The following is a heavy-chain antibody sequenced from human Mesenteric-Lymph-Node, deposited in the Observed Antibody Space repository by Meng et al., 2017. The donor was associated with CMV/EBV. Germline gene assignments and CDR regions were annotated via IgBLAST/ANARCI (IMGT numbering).Heavy chain of an antibody. Sequence: GGSLRLSCAASGFTFSTYWMHWVRQAPGKGLVWVSRINSDGSSTSYGDSVKGRFTISRDNAKHTLYLQMNSLRAEDTAVYYCARDDYYGSGRGMDVWGQGTTVTVSS. V-gene: IGHV3-74*01. J-gene: IGHJ6*02. CDR1: GFTFSTYW. CDR3: ARDDYYGSGRGMDV. D-gene: IGHD3-10*01. CDR2: INSDGSST.